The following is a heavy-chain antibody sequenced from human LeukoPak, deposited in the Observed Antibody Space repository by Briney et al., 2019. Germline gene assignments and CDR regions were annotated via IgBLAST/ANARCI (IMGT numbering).Heavy chain of an antibody. Sequence: GGSLRLSCAASGFTFSSYSMNWVRQAPGKGLEWVSSISSSSSYIYYADSVKGRFTISRDNAKNSLYLQMNSLRAEDTAVYYCAGDPYCGGDCYPDAFDIWGQGTMVTVSS. V-gene: IGHV3-21*01. CDR2: ISSSSSYI. J-gene: IGHJ3*02. D-gene: IGHD2-21*02. CDR1: GFTFSSYS. CDR3: AGDPYCGGDCYPDAFDI.